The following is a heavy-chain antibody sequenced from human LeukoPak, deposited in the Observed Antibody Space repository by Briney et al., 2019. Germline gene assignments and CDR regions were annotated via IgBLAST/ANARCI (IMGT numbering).Heavy chain of an antibody. V-gene: IGHV3-21*01. CDR3: ARGRDSSGYSGLDY. CDR2: ISSSSSYI. J-gene: IGHJ4*02. D-gene: IGHD3-22*01. CDR1: GFTFSSYS. Sequence: GGSLRLSCAASGFTFSSYSMNWVRQAPGKGLGWVSSISSSSSYIYYADSVKGRFTISRDNAKNSLYLQMNSLRAEDTAVYYCARGRDSSGYSGLDYWGQGTLVTVSS.